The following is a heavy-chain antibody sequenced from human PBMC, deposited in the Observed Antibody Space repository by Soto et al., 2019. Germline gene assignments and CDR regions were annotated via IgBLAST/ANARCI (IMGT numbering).Heavy chain of an antibody. D-gene: IGHD3-9*01. Sequence: PSETLSLTCTLSGVSISSYYGSWIRLPPGQGLEWIGYIYYSGSTNYNPSLKSRVTISVDTSKNQFSLKLSSVTAADVAVYYCASPSYYDILTCYLESPFDIWGQWKTVTVS. CDR1: GVSISSYY. J-gene: IGHJ3*02. V-gene: IGHV4-59*01. CDR2: IYYSGST. CDR3: ASPSYYDILTCYLESPFDI.